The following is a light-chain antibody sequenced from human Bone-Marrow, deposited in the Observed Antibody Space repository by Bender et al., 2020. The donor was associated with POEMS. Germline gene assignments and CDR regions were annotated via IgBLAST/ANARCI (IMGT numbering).Light chain of an antibody. CDR2: QDI. CDR1: VLGKSY. CDR3: QAWDSDTYTYV. V-gene: IGLV3-1*01. Sequence: SYVLTQPPSVSVAPGQTATVTCSGDVLGKSYACWYQQKPGQSPVMLIYQDIKRPSGIPDRFSGSTSGNTASLTISGTQAMDEADYYCQAWDSDTYTYVFGTGTTVTVL. J-gene: IGLJ1*01.